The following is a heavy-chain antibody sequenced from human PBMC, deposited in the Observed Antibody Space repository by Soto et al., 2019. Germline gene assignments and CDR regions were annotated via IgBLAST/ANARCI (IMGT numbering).Heavy chain of an antibody. CDR3: ARVKLYYFDY. CDR2: MNPNSGNT. Sequence: QVQLVQSGAEVKKPGASVKVSCKASGYSFTSYDINWVRQATGQGLEWMGWMNPNSGNTAYAQKFQGRVNMTRNNSISAAYMELSSLRSEDTAVYYCARVKLYYFDYWGQGTLVNVSS. J-gene: IGHJ4*02. V-gene: IGHV1-8*01. CDR1: GYSFTSYD.